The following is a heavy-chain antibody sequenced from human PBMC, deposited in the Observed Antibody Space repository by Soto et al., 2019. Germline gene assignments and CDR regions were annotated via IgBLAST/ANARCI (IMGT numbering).Heavy chain of an antibody. J-gene: IGHJ5*02. V-gene: IGHV4-4*02. Sequence: ETLSLTCAVSGGFISTLNWWSWVRQPPGKGLEWIGEIHQSGSTNYKPSLKSRVTISVDKSKNQFSLNLRSTTAADTAVYYCARREYYDSTGYFPSWGQGTLVTVSS. CDR3: ARREYYDSTGYFPS. CDR2: IHQSGST. D-gene: IGHD3-22*01. CDR1: GGFISTLNW.